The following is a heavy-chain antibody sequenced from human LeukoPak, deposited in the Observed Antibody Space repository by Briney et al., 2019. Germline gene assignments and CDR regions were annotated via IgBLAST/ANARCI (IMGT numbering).Heavy chain of an antibody. CDR1: GFTFSSYA. CDR2: ISYDGSNK. CDR3: AKEVVVVITTATEAAGFDY. D-gene: IGHD3-22*01. V-gene: IGHV3-30-3*01. Sequence: GGSLRLSCAASGFTFSSYAMHWVRQAPGKGLEWVAVISYDGSNKYYADSVKGRFTVSRDNSKNTLYLQMNSLRAEDTAVYYCAKEVVVVITTATEAAGFDYWGQGTLVTVSS. J-gene: IGHJ4*02.